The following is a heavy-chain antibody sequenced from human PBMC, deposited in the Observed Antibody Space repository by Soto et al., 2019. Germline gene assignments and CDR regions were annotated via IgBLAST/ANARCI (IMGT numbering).Heavy chain of an antibody. J-gene: IGHJ1*01. D-gene: IGHD2-2*01. CDR1: GFTFTNYV. V-gene: IGHV3-23*01. Sequence: PGGSLRLSCAASGFTFTNYVLSWFRQAPGKGLEWVSAISGSGVSTYYADSVKGRFTISRDNSMNTLYLQMSSLRAEDTAVYYCVKVRGPCSSIPRYAPAYSAQRTPVPVSS. CDR2: ISGSGVST. CDR3: VKVRGPCSSIPRYAPAY.